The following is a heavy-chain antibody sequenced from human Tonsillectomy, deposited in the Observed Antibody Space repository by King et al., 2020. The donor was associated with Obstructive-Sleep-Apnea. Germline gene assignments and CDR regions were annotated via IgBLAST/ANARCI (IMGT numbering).Heavy chain of an antibody. CDR1: GYTFTSYG. D-gene: IGHD5-18*01. CDR3: ASPARWIPLWYPLDY. Sequence: QLVQSGAEVKKPGASVKVSCKASGYTFTSYGISWVRQAPGQGLEWMGWISAYNGNTNYAQKLQGRVTMTTDTSTSTAYMELRSLRSDVTAVYYCASPARWIPLWYPLDYWGQGTLVTVSS. J-gene: IGHJ4*02. V-gene: IGHV1-18*01. CDR2: ISAYNGNT.